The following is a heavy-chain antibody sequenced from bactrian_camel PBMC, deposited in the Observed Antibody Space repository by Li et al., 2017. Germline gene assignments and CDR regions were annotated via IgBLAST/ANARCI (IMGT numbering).Heavy chain of an antibody. D-gene: IGHD6*01. CDR3: AAAAVGYGGTWYASCEFNY. Sequence: HVQLVESGGGSVQAGGSLTLSCEASNVYSTCGMGWAWYRQAPGKEREGVARIYVGHSSTDYADSVKGRFTISQDYAKNTLYLQMNSLKPEDTAMYYCAAAAVGYGGTWYASCEFNYWGQGTQVTVS. V-gene: IGHV3S54*01. CDR1: NVYSTCGMG. J-gene: IGHJ4*01. CDR2: IYVGHSST.